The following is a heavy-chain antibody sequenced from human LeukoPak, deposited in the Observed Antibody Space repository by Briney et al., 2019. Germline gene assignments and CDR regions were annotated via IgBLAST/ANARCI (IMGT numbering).Heavy chain of an antibody. CDR2: ISGSGGST. J-gene: IGHJ6*02. Sequence: GGSLRLSCAASGFTFSTYSMTWVRQAPGKGLEWVSSISGSGGSTYYADSVKGRVTVSRDNAKNSLYLQMSNLRAEDTAVYFCARGGGLDVWGQGATVTVSS. D-gene: IGHD3-16*01. CDR3: ARGGGLDV. V-gene: IGHV3-23*01. CDR1: GFTFSTYS.